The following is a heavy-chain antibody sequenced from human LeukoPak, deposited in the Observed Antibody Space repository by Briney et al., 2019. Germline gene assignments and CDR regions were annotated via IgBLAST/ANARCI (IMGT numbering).Heavy chain of an antibody. J-gene: IGHJ2*01. CDR3: AASETSHIVVVPAANWYVDL. CDR1: GGTFSSYA. Sequence: GASVKVSCKASGGTFSSYAISWVRQAPGQGLEWMGGIIPIFGTANYAQKFQGRVTITTDESTSTAYMELSSLRSEDTAVYYCAASETSHIVVVPAANWYVDLWGRGTLVTVSS. V-gene: IGHV1-69*05. CDR2: IIPIFGTA. D-gene: IGHD2-2*01.